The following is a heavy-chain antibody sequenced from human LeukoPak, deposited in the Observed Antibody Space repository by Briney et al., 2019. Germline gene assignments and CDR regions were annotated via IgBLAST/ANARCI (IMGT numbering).Heavy chain of an antibody. V-gene: IGHV3-23*01. CDR1: GFTFSSYA. CDR2: ISGSGGST. J-gene: IGHJ4*02. D-gene: IGHD3-22*01. CDR3: ARYNYDSTLDY. Sequence: GGSLRLSCAASGFTFSSYAMSWVRQAPGKGLEWVSAISGSGGSTYYADSVKGRFTISRDNSKNSLYLQMNSLRAEDTAVYYCARYNYDSTLDYWGQGTLVTVSS.